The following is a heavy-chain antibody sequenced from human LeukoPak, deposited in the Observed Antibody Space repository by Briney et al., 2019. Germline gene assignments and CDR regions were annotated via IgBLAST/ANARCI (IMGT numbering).Heavy chain of an antibody. D-gene: IGHD6-13*01. Sequence: SETLSLTCTVSGGSISSSSYYWDWIRQPPGKGLEWIGYIYYTGTTNYNPSLKSRVTISLDTSKNQFSLTMTSVTAADTAVYYCVRGYSRFDYWGQGTLVTVSS. J-gene: IGHJ4*02. CDR3: VRGYSRFDY. CDR2: IYYTGTT. CDR1: GGSISSSSYY. V-gene: IGHV4-61*05.